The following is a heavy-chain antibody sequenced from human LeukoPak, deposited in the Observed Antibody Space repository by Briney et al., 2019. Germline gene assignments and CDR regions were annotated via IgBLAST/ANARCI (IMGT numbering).Heavy chain of an antibody. CDR1: GFTFSSYS. CDR2: ISSSSSYI. Sequence: GGSLRLSCAASGFTFSSYSMNWVRQAPGKGLEWVSSISSSSSYIYYADSVKGRFTISRDNAKNSLYLQMNSLRAEDTAVYYCARDPFYRSGGYAFDYWGKGTLSPSPQ. D-gene: IGHD6-19*01. CDR3: ARDPFYRSGGYAFDY. V-gene: IGHV3-21*01. J-gene: IGHJ4*02.